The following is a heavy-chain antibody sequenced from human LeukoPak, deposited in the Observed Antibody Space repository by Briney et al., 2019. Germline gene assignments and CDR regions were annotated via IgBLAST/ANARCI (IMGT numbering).Heavy chain of an antibody. J-gene: IGHJ4*02. CDR1: GYTFTSYY. V-gene: IGHV3-33*01. CDR3: ARDTPTNGAQPFDY. Sequence: SCKASGYTFTSYYMHWVRQAPGKGLEWVASIWYDGSEKQYADSVKGRFTISRDNSKKMMMYVQMNSLRGEDTAIYYCARDTPTNGAQPFDYWGQGTLVAVSS. CDR2: IWYDGSEK. D-gene: IGHD2-8*01.